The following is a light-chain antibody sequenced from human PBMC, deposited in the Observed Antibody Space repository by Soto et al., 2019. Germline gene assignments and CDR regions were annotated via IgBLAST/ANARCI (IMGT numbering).Light chain of an antibody. CDR2: YNN. V-gene: IGLV1-44*01. CDR1: SSNIGSNT. Sequence: QSVLTQPPSASGTPGQRVTISCSGSSSNIGSNTVNWYQQLPGTAPTLLIYYNNQRPSGVPDRFSGSKFGTSASLAISGLQSEDEAHYYCAAWDDSLYGWVFGGGTKLTVL. J-gene: IGLJ3*02. CDR3: AAWDDSLYGWV.